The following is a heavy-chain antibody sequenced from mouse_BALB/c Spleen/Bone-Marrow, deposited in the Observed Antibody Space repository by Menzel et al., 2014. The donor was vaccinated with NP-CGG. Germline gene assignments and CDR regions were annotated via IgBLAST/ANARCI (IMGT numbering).Heavy chain of an antibody. D-gene: IGHD1-1*01. Sequence: VQLQHSGAELVKPGASVKLSCTASGFNIXDTYMRWVKQRPEQGLEWIGRIDPANGNTKYDPKFQGKATITADTSSNTAYLQLSSLTSEDTAVYYCASYYYGYYFDYWGQGTTLTVSS. J-gene: IGHJ2*01. V-gene: IGHV14-3*02. CDR1: GFNIXDTY. CDR2: IDPANGNT. CDR3: ASYYYGYYFDY.